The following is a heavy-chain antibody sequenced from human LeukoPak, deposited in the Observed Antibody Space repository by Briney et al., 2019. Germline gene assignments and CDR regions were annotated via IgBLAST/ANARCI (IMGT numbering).Heavy chain of an antibody. CDR1: GGSLSDGF. V-gene: IGHV4-34*01. CDR2: ISPRGSG. CDR3: AGIPTRWFSGYFDP. Sequence: PSETLSLTCDVYGGSLSDGFWSWIRQPPGKGLEWIGEISPRGSGNYSLSLKSRVTMSVDTSKNQFSLKLTSVTPADTSIYCCAGIPTRWFSGYFDPWGQGILVTVSS. D-gene: IGHD4-23*01. J-gene: IGHJ5*02.